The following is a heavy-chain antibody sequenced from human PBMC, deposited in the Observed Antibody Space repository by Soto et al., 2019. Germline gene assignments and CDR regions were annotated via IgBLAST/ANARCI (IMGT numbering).Heavy chain of an antibody. CDR3: ARDPNDYGDYDLTEGDMWFDP. CDR1: GFTFSSYG. CDR2: IWYDGSNK. V-gene: IGHV3-33*01. D-gene: IGHD4-17*01. Sequence: ESGGGVVQPGRSLRLSCAASGFTFSSYGMHWVRQAPGKGLEWVAVIWYDGSNKYYADSVKGRFTISRDNSKNTLYLQMNSLRAEDTAVYYCARDPNDYGDYDLTEGDMWFDPWGQGTLVTVSS. J-gene: IGHJ5*02.